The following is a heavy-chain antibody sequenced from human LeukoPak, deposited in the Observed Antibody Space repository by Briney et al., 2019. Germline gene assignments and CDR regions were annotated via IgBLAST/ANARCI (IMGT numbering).Heavy chain of an antibody. CDR3: ARHRSSSNWSVDY. J-gene: IGHJ4*02. CDR1: GDSISSSGYY. V-gene: IGHV4-39*01. D-gene: IGHD4-11*01. CDR2: SYYSGST. Sequence: PSETLSLTCTVSGDSISSSGYYWGWIRQPPGKGLEWIGSSYYSGSTYYSPSLKSRVTISVDTSKNQFSLKLSSVTAADTAMYYCARHRSSSNWSVDYWGQGTLVTVSS.